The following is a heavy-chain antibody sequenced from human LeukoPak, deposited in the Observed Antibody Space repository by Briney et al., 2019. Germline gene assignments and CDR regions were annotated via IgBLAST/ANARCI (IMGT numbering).Heavy chain of an antibody. V-gene: IGHV4-4*02. D-gene: IGHD3-22*01. CDR1: GGSISSSNW. J-gene: IGHJ5*02. CDR2: IYHSGST. Sequence: SGTLSLTCAVSGGSISSSNWWSWVRQPPGKGLEWIGEIYHSGSTNYNPSLKSRVTISVDKSKNQFSLKLSSVTAADTAVYYCARTYYYDSSGYPPPAGWFDPWGQGTLVTVSS. CDR3: ARTYYYDSSGYPPPAGWFDP.